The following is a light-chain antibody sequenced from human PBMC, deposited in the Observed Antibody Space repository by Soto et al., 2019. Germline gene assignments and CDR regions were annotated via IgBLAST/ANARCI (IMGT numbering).Light chain of an antibody. Sequence: DIQMTQSPSTLYASVGDTFTITCRASQSMSIWLAWLQQKPGKAPKLLIYDASNLESGVPSRFSGSGSGTEFTLTISSLQPDDFATYYCQQYNSYRPFGQGTMVDIK. CDR3: QQYNSYRP. J-gene: IGKJ1*01. V-gene: IGKV1-5*01. CDR1: QSMSIW. CDR2: DAS.